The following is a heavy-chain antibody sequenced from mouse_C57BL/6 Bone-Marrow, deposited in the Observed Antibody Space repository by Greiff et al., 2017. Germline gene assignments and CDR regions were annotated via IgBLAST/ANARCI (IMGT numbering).Heavy chain of an antibody. CDR3: SRQITTVVATKYFDD. Sequence: EVKVEESGGGLVKPGGSLKLSCAASGFTFSSYTMSWVRQTPEKRLQWVAAISGGGGNTNYPDSVKGRFTTSRDTDKNILYLQMSSLGSEDTAFDYCSRQITTVVATKYFDDWGTGTTVTVSS. J-gene: IGHJ1*03. V-gene: IGHV5-9*01. D-gene: IGHD1-1*01. CDR1: GFTFSSYT. CDR2: ISGGGGNT.